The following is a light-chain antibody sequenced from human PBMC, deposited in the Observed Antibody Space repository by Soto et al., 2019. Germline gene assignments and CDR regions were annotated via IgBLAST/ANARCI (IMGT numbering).Light chain of an antibody. CDR2: EVK. Sequence: QSALTQPASVSGSPGQSITISCTGTSSDIGRYNYVSWYQQHPGRAPRLIIYEVKNRPAGVSNRFSGSKSGNTASLTISGLQAADEADYYCCSYTRSSTLLFGGGTKVTVL. CDR1: SSDIGRYNY. CDR3: CSYTRSSTLL. V-gene: IGLV2-14*01. J-gene: IGLJ2*01.